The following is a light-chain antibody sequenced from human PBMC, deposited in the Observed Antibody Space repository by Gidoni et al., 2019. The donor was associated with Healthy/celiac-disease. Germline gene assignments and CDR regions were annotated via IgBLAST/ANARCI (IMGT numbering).Light chain of an antibody. J-gene: IGKJ4*01. CDR1: QSVSSY. CDR2: DAS. V-gene: IGKV3-11*01. CDR3: QQCSNWPLT. Sequence: EIVFTQSPPNMSLSPGERATFSCRASQSVSSYLAWYHQKPGQAPRLLIYDASNCATGIPARLSGSGSGTDFTLTISSLEPEDFAVYYCQQCSNWPLTFGGGTKVEIK.